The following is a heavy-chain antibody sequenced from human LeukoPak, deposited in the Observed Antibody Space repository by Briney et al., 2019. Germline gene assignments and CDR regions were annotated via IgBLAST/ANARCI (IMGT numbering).Heavy chain of an antibody. V-gene: IGHV3-23*01. D-gene: IGHD6-19*01. CDR3: AKEAGSGWYYFDC. CDR1: GFTFSSYA. CDR2: ISGSGGTT. J-gene: IGHJ4*02. Sequence: GVSLRLSCAAAGFTFSSYAMSWVRQAPGKGLEWVSAISGSGGTTYFADSVKGRFTISRDNSKNTLYLQMNSLRAEDTAVYFCAKEAGSGWYYFDCWGQGTLVTVSS.